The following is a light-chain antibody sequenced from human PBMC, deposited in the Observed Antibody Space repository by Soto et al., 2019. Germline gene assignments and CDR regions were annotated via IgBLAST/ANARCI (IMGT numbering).Light chain of an antibody. V-gene: IGKV3-15*01. CDR3: QQYNNWPPRLT. Sequence: ASQDIVSNVAWYQQRPGQAPRLLFYGASTRATDIPARFSGSGSGTEFTLTISGLQSAESAVYYCQQYNNWPPRLTFGGGTKVDIK. CDR2: GAS. CDR1: QDIVSN. J-gene: IGKJ4*01.